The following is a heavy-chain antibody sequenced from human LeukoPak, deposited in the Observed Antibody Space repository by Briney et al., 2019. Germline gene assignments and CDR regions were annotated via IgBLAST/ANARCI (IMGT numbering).Heavy chain of an antibody. CDR3: ARDGPCGGDCYRAFDI. CDR1: GFTFSSYS. Sequence: GGSLRLSCAASGFTFSSYSMNWVRQAPGKGLEWVSSISSSSSYIYYADSVKGRFTISRDNAKNSLYLQMNSLRAEDTAVYYCARDGPCGGDCYRAFDIWGQGTMVTVSS. J-gene: IGHJ3*02. CDR2: ISSSSSYI. D-gene: IGHD2-21*02. V-gene: IGHV3-21*01.